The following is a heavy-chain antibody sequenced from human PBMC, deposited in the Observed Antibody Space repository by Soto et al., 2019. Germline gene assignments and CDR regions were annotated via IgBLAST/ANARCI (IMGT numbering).Heavy chain of an antibody. CDR1: GFTFSHYI. D-gene: IGHD3-10*01. J-gene: IGHJ5*02. V-gene: IGHV3-30*03. Sequence: GGSLRLSCAASGFTFSHYIYHWVRQAPGKGLQWVAVIRDDGKKTNYATSVRGRFTVSRDMSKSTIFLQMNNLRIDDSAIYSSAGEGDRHAFRGFDLWGQGTPVTVSS. CDR2: IRDDGKKT. CDR3: AGEGDRHAFRGFDL.